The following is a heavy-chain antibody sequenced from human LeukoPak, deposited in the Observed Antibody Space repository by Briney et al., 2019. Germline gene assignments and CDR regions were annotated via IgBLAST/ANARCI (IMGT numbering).Heavy chain of an antibody. D-gene: IGHD2-2*02. J-gene: IGHJ3*02. CDR1: GFMFSTYW. V-gene: IGHV3-7*03. Sequence: GGSLRLSCAASGFMFSTYWMTWVRQAPRKGLEWVANIKRDGSVKNYVDSVKGRFTISRDNAKNSLYLQMSSLRAEDTAVYYCAKDSYCSSTSCYTYDAFDIWGQGTMVTVSS. CDR2: IKRDGSVK. CDR3: AKDSYCSSTSCYTYDAFDI.